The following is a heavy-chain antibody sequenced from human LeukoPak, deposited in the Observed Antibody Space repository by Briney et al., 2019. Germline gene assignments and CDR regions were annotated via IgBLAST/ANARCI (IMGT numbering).Heavy chain of an antibody. D-gene: IGHD3-22*01. Sequence: SVKVSCKASGGTFSSYAISWVRQAPGQGLEWMGGIIPIFGTANYAQKFQGRVTITADESTSTAYMELSSLRSEDTAVYYCASGYYDSSGYYPFDYWGQGTLVTVSS. J-gene: IGHJ4*02. CDR1: GGTFSSYA. CDR2: IIPIFGTA. CDR3: ASGYYDSSGYYPFDY. V-gene: IGHV1-69*13.